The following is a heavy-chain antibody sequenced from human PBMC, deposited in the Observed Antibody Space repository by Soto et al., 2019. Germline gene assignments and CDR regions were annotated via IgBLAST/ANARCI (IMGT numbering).Heavy chain of an antibody. J-gene: IGHJ3*02. D-gene: IGHD3-3*01. CDR1: CGTFRSYT. CDR2: IIPILGIA. CDR3: ARDRDFPDAFDI. Sequence: AVKVSCKCRCGTFRSYTISLLRQSPGQGLEWMGRIIPILGIANYAQKFQGRVTITADKSTSTPYMELSSLRSEDTAVYYCARDRDFPDAFDIWGQGTMVTVSS. V-gene: IGHV1-69*04.